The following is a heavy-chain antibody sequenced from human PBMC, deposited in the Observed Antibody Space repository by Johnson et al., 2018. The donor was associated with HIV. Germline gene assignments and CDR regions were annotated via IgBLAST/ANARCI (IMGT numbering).Heavy chain of an antibody. Sequence: QVQLVESGGGVVQPGRSLRLSCAASGFTFSSYAMHWVRQAPGKGLEWVTFIQYDGTNKFYADSVKGRFTISRDNSKNTLYLQMNSLTGEDTAIYYCAAGGGDCYPSHWGFCAFDIWGRGTMVTVSS. D-gene: IGHD2-21*01. CDR2: IQYDGTNK. CDR1: GFTFSSYA. J-gene: IGHJ3*02. CDR3: AAGGGDCYPSHWGFCAFDI. V-gene: IGHV3-30*02.